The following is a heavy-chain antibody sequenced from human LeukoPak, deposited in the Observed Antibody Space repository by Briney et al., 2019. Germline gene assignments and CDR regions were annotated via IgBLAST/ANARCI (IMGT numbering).Heavy chain of an antibody. Sequence: GGPLRLSCAASGFTFSSYAMHWVRQAPGKGLEWVAVISYDGSNKYYADSVKGRFTISRDNSKNTLYLQMNSLRAEDTAVYYCARDAWQQLVLGAFDIWGQGTMVTVSS. V-gene: IGHV3-30-3*01. CDR2: ISYDGSNK. J-gene: IGHJ3*02. CDR1: GFTFSSYA. CDR3: ARDAWQQLVLGAFDI. D-gene: IGHD6-13*01.